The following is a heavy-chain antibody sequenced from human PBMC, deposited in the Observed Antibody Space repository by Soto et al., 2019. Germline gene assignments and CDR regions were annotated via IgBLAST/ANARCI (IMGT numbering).Heavy chain of an antibody. CDR1: GFTFSSYA. D-gene: IGHD2-8*01. Sequence: GGSLRLSCAASGFTFSSYAMSWVRQAPGKGLEWVSAISGSGGSTYYADSVKGRFTISRDNSKNTLYLQMNSLRAEDTAVYYCAKDSIGLGRMVPYYFDYWGQGTLVTVSS. CDR2: ISGSGGST. J-gene: IGHJ4*02. CDR3: AKDSIGLGRMVPYYFDY. V-gene: IGHV3-23*01.